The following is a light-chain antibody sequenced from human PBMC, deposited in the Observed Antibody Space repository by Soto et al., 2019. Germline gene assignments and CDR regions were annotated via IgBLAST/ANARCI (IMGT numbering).Light chain of an antibody. CDR1: QSVSSSY. CDR2: GAS. J-gene: IGKJ2*01. Sequence: EIVLTQSPGTLSLSPGERATLSCRASQSVSSSYLAWYQQKPGQAPRLLIYGASSRATGIPDRFSGSGSGTDFTLTISRLEPEDFAVYYCQQYGSSPLTFGQGTKLEFK. V-gene: IGKV3-20*01. CDR3: QQYGSSPLT.